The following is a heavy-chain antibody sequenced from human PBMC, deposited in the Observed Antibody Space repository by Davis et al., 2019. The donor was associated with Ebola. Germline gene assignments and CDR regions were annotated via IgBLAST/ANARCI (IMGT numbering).Heavy chain of an antibody. Sequence: MPSETLSLTCAVPGASISSPGYYWSWIRQPQGKGLEWTGYIYPSGITYYRPSLKSRVAISMDRSKNQFSLNLSCVTAADTAVYYCARDLRNCSGGSCYSGWYFHLWGRGTLVTVSS. J-gene: IGHJ2*01. D-gene: IGHD2-15*01. CDR2: IYPSGIT. V-gene: IGHV4-30-2*01. CDR1: GASISSPGYY. CDR3: ARDLRNCSGGSCYSGWYFHL.